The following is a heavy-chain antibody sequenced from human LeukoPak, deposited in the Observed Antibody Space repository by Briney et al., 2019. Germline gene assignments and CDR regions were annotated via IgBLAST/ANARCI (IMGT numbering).Heavy chain of an antibody. CDR3: AEGRQEWWTFDALDI. V-gene: IGHV3-30*18. D-gene: IGHD2-8*01. Sequence: GRSLRLSCAASGFTFSSYGMHWVRQAPGKGLEWVALISFDGSKKYLADSVKGRFTISRDNSKNTLYLQMNSLIPDDTAVYYCAEGRQEWWTFDALDIWGQETMVTVSS. CDR1: GFTFSSYG. CDR2: ISFDGSKK. J-gene: IGHJ3*02.